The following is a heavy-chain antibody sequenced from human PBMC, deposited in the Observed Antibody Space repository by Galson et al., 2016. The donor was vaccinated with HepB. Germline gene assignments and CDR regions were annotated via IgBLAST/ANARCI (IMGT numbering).Heavy chain of an antibody. J-gene: IGHJ6*02. CDR2: ISSSSSTI. CDR1: GFTFSTYS. V-gene: IGHV3-48*02. Sequence: SLRLSCATSGFTFSTYSMHWVRQAPGKGLEWVSYISSSSSTIYYADSVKGRFTISSDNTKNSLYPQMNSLRDEDTAVYYCATRYNYGNYYYYGMDVWGQGTTVTVSS. CDR3: ATRYNYGNYYYYGMDV. D-gene: IGHD5-24*01.